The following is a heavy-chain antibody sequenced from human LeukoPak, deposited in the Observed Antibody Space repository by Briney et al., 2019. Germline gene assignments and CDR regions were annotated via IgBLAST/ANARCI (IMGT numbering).Heavy chain of an antibody. CDR1: GFTFSSYA. V-gene: IGHV3-23*01. D-gene: IGHD6-19*01. J-gene: IGHJ4*02. CDR3: AKYFGGWYEDY. Sequence: GGSLRLSCAVSGFTFSSYAMSWVRQAPGKGLQWVSTISAGGTTYYADSVKGRFTASRDNSKNTLFLQMNSLRAEDTAVYYCAKYFGGWYEDYWGQGTLVTVSS. CDR2: ISAGGTT.